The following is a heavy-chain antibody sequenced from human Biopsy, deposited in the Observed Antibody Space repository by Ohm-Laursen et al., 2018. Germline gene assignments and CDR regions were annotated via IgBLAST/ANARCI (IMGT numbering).Heavy chain of an antibody. CDR3: ARDETGSSVFGPYYYGMDV. J-gene: IGHJ6*02. V-gene: IGHV1-46*01. D-gene: IGHD3/OR15-3a*01. Sequence: SVKVSCKASGYSFTKYYINWVRQAPGQGLEWMGIINPTGGTTSYAEKFQGRVTLTRDTSTGTVYLELNSLIYEDTALYYCARDETGSSVFGPYYYGMDVWGQGTTITVSS. CDR2: INPTGGTT. CDR1: GYSFTKYY.